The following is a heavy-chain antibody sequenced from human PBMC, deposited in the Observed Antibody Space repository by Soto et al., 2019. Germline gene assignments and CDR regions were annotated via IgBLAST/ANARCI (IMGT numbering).Heavy chain of an antibody. CDR2: VHHSGST. D-gene: IGHD4-17*01. V-gene: IGHV4-4*02. CDR3: ARLYGDDADY. J-gene: IGHJ4*02. CDR1: GGSISTNNW. Sequence: QVQVQESGPGLVKPSGTPSLTCVVSGGSISTNNWWTWVRQPPGKGLEWIGEVHHSGSTNYNAALKSRVTVSLDKSKNQFSLNLNSVTAADTAVYYCARLYGDDADYWGQGTLVTVSS.